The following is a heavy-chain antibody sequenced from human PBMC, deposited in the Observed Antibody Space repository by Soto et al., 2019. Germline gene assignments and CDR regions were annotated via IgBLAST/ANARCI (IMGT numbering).Heavy chain of an antibody. CDR3: ARGEVIQLWTPTVTYAFDI. D-gene: IGHD5-18*01. CDR2: ISSGSSAI. CDR1: GFTFRSYS. Sequence: GESLKISCAASGFTFRSYSMNWVRQAPGKGLEWVSYISSGSSAIYYADSVKGRFTISRDNAKNSLYLQMNSLRAEDTAVYYCARGEVIQLWTPTVTYAFDIWGQGTMVTVSS. V-gene: IGHV3-48*01. J-gene: IGHJ3*02.